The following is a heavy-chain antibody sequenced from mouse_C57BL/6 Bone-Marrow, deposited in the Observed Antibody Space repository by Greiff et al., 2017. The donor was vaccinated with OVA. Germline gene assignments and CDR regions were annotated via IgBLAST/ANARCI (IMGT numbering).Heavy chain of an antibody. CDR3: ARHQLGWFAY. V-gene: IGHV7-3*01. J-gene: IGHJ3*01. CDR1: GFTFTDYY. D-gene: IGHD4-1*02. CDR2: IRNKANGYTT. Sequence: EVKLVESGGGLVQPGGSLSLSCAASGFTFTDYYVSWVRQPPGKALEWLGFIRNKANGYTTEYSASVKGRFTISRDNSQSILYLQMNALRAEDSATYYCARHQLGWFAYWGQGTLVTVSA.